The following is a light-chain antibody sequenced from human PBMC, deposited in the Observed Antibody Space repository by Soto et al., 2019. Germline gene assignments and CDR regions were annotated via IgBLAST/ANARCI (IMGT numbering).Light chain of an antibody. Sequence: DIQMTQSPSSLSASVGDRVTITCRASQSIVTYLNWYLQKPGKAPKLLIYDASSLQSGVPSRFSGSGSGPDFTLTISSLQPEDVATYYCQKYDHAPLTFGGGTKVDIK. CDR3: QKYDHAPLT. CDR1: QSIVTY. CDR2: DAS. J-gene: IGKJ4*01. V-gene: IGKV1-27*01.